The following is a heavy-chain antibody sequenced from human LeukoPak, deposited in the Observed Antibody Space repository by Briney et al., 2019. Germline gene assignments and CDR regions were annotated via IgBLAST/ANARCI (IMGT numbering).Heavy chain of an antibody. V-gene: IGHV3-21*01. J-gene: IGHJ4*02. CDR2: ISSSSSYI. CDR1: GFTFSSYS. CDR3: ARASYYYDSSGYTDY. Sequence: GGSLRLSCAASGFTFSSYSMNWVRQAPGKWLEWASSISSSSSYIYYADSVKGRFTISRDNAKNSLYLQMNSLRAEDTAVYYCARASYYYDSSGYTDYWGQGTLVTVSS. D-gene: IGHD3-22*01.